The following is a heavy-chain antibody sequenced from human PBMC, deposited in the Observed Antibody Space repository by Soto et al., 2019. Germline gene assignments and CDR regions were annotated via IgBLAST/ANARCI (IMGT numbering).Heavy chain of an antibody. Sequence: QLQLQESGPGLVKPSETLSLTCTVSGGSISSSSYYWGWIRQPPGKGLEWIGSIYYSGSTYYNPSLKSRVTISVYKAKNQFALKLSSVTAADTAVYYCARVSIVATIYYYYMDVWGKGTTVTVSS. CDR2: IYYSGST. V-gene: IGHV4-39*01. CDR1: GGSISSSSYY. J-gene: IGHJ6*03. CDR3: ARVSIVATIYYYYMDV. D-gene: IGHD5-12*01.